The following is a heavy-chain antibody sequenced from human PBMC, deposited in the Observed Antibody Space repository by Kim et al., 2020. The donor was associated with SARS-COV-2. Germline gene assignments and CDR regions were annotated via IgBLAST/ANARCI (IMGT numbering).Heavy chain of an antibody. CDR3: ANTRSGSYYYGMDV. CDR2: ISYDGSNK. D-gene: IGHD1-26*01. J-gene: IGHJ6*02. CDR1: GFTFSSYG. Sequence: GGSLRLSCAASGFTFSSYGMHWVRQAPGKGLEWVAVISYDGSNKYYADSVKGRFTISRDNSTNTLYLQMNSLRAEDTAVYYCANTRSGSYYYGMDVWGQGTTVTVSS. V-gene: IGHV3-30*18.